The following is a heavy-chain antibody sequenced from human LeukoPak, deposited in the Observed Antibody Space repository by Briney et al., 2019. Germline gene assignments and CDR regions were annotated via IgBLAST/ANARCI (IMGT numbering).Heavy chain of an antibody. CDR1: GYSFTTYD. Sequence: ASVKVSCKASGYSFTTYDINWVRQATGQGLEWMGWMNLKCGYTGYAQKFQGRVTITRDTSTSTVYMELSSLRSEDTAVYYCARVAGSIDYWGQGTLVTVSS. J-gene: IGHJ4*02. CDR2: MNLKCGYT. D-gene: IGHD1-26*01. CDR3: ARVAGSIDY. V-gene: IGHV1-8*03.